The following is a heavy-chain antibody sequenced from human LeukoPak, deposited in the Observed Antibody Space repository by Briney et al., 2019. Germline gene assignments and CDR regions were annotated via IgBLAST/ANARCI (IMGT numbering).Heavy chain of an antibody. D-gene: IGHD6-6*01. Sequence: PGGSLRLSCAAAGLTFSTNSMNWVRQAPGKGLEWVSYISFGSSTIYYADSVKGRFTISRDNAKNLLYLQMNSLRAEDTAVYYCAREAPRGTSSNPYYFDSWGQGTLVTVSS. V-gene: IGHV3-48*01. CDR2: ISFGSSTI. CDR1: GLTFSTNS. J-gene: IGHJ4*02. CDR3: AREAPRGTSSNPYYFDS.